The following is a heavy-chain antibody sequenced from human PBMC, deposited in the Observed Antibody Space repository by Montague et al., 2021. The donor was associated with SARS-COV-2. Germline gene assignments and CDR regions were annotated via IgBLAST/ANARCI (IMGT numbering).Heavy chain of an antibody. D-gene: IGHD2-21*01. Sequence: SETLSLTCAVYGGSFSGYDWTWIRQSPGKGLEWIGEINQSGSTKYKPSLKSRVTISVDTPKNQFSLRLTSVTAADTAVYYCARGLMSIKRMVVMMPGASNWLDAWGQGTPVTVSP. CDR2: INQSGST. J-gene: IGHJ5*02. CDR3: ARGLMSIKRMVVMMPGASNWLDA. CDR1: GGSFSGYD. V-gene: IGHV4-34*01.